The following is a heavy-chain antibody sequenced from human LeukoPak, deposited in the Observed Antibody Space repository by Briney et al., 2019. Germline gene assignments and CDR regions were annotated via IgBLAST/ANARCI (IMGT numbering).Heavy chain of an antibody. CDR1: GYRCTGYY. CDR2: INPNSGGT. Sequence: ASVKVSCKGSGYRCTGYYMHWVRQAPGQGLEWMGWINPNSGGTNYAQKFQGRVTMTRDTSISTAYMELSRLRSDDTAVYYCARDYGDRFDYWGQGTLVTVSS. CDR3: ARDYGDRFDY. D-gene: IGHD4-17*01. V-gene: IGHV1-2*02. J-gene: IGHJ4*02.